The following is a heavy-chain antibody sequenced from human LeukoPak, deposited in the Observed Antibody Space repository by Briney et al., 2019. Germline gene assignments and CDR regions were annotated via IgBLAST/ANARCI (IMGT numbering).Heavy chain of an antibody. D-gene: IGHD2-2*03. Sequence: PSETLSLTCTVSGGSISSYYWSWMRQPPGKGLEWVGYIYHSGSTNYNPSLKSRVTISVDTSKNQFSLKLNSVTAADTAMYFCAGYMDIGAFAIWGQGTMVTVSS. CDR2: IYHSGST. V-gene: IGHV4-59*08. CDR3: AGYMDIGAFAI. CDR1: GGSISSYY. J-gene: IGHJ3*02.